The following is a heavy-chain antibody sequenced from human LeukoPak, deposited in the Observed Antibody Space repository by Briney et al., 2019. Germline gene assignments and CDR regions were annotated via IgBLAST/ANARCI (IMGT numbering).Heavy chain of an antibody. CDR1: GFTFSSYG. D-gene: IGHD3-10*01. CDR2: IWYDGSNK. Sequence: GGSLRLSCAASGFTFSSYGMHWVRQAPGKGLEWVAVIWYDGSNKYYADSVKGRFTISRDNSKNTLYLQMNSLRAEDTAVYYCAKDPNYYGSDGGYYYMDVWGKGTTVTVSS. V-gene: IGHV3-30*02. J-gene: IGHJ6*03. CDR3: AKDPNYYGSDGGYYYMDV.